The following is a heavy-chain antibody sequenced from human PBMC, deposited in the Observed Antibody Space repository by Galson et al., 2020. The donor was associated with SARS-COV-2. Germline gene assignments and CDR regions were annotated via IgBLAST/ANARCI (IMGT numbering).Heavy chain of an antibody. J-gene: IGHJ6*02. CDR2: VSHSGST. D-gene: IGHD3-22*01. V-gene: IGHV4-30-2*01. Sequence: TLSLTCAVSGYSISNGGYSWSWVRQPPGKGLAWIGYVSHSGSTYYNPSLKSRVTMSVDRSRNQFSLRLRSAAAADTAVYYCARGGYYYDRRGYYYVPSMDVWGQGTTVTVSS. CDR3: ARGGYYYDRRGYYYVPSMDV. CDR1: GYSISNGGYS.